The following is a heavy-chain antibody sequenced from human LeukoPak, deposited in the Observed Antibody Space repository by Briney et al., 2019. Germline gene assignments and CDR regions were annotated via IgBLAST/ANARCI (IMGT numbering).Heavy chain of an antibody. V-gene: IGHV3-66*01. Sequence: ETLSLTCTVSGGSISSYYWSWIRQPPGKGLEWVSVFYRGGSTYYADSVKGRFTISRDNSKNTVYLQMNSLGVEDTAVYYCARGDGYNYFVHWGQGTLVTVSS. CDR3: ARGDGYNYFVH. CDR2: FYRGGST. D-gene: IGHD5-24*01. CDR1: GGSISSYY. J-gene: IGHJ4*02.